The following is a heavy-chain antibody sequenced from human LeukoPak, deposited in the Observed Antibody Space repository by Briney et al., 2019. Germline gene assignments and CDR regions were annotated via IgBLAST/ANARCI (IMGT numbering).Heavy chain of an antibody. CDR3: ARGPYSYDSSGAFDI. J-gene: IGHJ3*02. CDR2: IYTSGST. CDR1: GGSISSYY. D-gene: IGHD3-22*01. Sequence: SETLSLTCTVSGGSISSYYWSWIRQPAGKGLEWIGRIYTSGSTNYNPSLKSRVTMSVDTSKNQFSLKLSSVTAADTPVYFCARGPYSYDSSGAFDIWGQGTMVTVSS. V-gene: IGHV4-4*07.